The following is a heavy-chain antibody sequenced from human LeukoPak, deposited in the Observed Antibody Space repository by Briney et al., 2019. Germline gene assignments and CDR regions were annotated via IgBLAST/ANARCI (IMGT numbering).Heavy chain of an antibody. J-gene: IGHJ4*02. V-gene: IGHV1-8*03. CDR1: GYTFTSYD. CDR2: MNPNSGNT. Sequence: GASVKVSCKASGYTFTSYDINWVRQATGQGLEWMGWMNPNSGNTGYAQKFQGRVTITRNTSISTAYMELSSLRSDDTAVYYCASQYYYDSSGYYYPYWGQGTLVTVSS. CDR3: ASQYYYDSSGYYYPY. D-gene: IGHD3-22*01.